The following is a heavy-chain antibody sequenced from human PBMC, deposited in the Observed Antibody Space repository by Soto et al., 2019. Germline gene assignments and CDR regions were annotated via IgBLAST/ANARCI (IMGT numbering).Heavy chain of an antibody. Sequence: GGSLRLSCAASGFTFSSYAMSWVRQAPGKGLEWVSAISGGGGSTYYADSVKGRFTISRDNSKNTLYLQMNSLRAEDTAVYYCAKVLRYYYGMDVWGQGTTVTVSS. D-gene: IGHD4-17*01. V-gene: IGHV3-23*01. CDR2: ISGGGGST. CDR1: GFTFSSYA. J-gene: IGHJ6*02. CDR3: AKVLRYYYGMDV.